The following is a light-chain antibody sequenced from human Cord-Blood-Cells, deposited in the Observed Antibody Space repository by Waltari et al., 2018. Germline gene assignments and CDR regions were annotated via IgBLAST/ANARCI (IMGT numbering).Light chain of an antibody. CDR3: QQYGSSPRT. CDR1: QSVSSSY. CDR2: GAS. Sequence: EIVLTQSPGTLSLSPGERATLSCRAGQSVSSSYLAWYQQKPGQAPRLLIYGASSRATGDPDRFSGSGSGTDFTVTISRLEPEDFAVYYCQQYGSSPRTFGQGTKVEI. J-gene: IGKJ1*01. V-gene: IGKV3-20*01.